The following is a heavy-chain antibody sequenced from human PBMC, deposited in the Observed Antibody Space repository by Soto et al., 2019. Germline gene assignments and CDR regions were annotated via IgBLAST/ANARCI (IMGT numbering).Heavy chain of an antibody. J-gene: IGHJ5*02. CDR3: ARDPGWAAAGNWFDP. CDR2: IYYSGST. CDR1: GGSISSYY. D-gene: IGHD6-13*01. Sequence: PSETLSLTCTVSGGSISSYYWSWIRQPPGKGLEWIGYIYYSGSTNYNPSLKSRVTISVDTSKNQFSLKLSSVTAADTAVYYCARDPGWAAAGNWFDPWGQGTLVTVSS. V-gene: IGHV4-59*01.